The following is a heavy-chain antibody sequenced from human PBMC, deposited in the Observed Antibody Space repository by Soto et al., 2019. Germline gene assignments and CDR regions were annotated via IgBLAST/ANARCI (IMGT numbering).Heavy chain of an antibody. V-gene: IGHV1-24*01. CDR2: FDPEDGET. Sequence: QVQLVQSGAEVKKPGASVKVSCKVSGYTLTELSMHWVRQAPGKGLEWMGGFDPEDGETIYAQKFQGRVTMTEDASTDSAYMELRSLRFEDTAVYYCATCSSGWELNYFDYWGQGTLVTVSS. J-gene: IGHJ4*02. D-gene: IGHD1-26*01. CDR1: GYTLTELS. CDR3: ATCSSGWELNYFDY.